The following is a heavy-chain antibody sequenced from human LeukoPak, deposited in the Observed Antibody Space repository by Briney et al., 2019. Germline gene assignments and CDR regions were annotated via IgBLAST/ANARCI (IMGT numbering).Heavy chain of an antibody. D-gene: IGHD3-16*01. CDR2: ISGSGHKS. CDR3: AREFGDRSSENYFDY. CDR1: RFTFTSYV. Sequence: GGSLRLSCVASRFTFTSYVMAWVRQAPGKGLECVSAISGSGHKSYYADSVKGRFTISRDNSKNTLYLQMNSLRAEDTAVYYCAREFGDRSSENYFDYWGQGTLVTVSS. V-gene: IGHV3-23*01. J-gene: IGHJ4*02.